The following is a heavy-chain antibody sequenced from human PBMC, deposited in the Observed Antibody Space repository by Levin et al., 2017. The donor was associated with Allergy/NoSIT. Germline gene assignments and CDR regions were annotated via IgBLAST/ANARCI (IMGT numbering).Heavy chain of an antibody. D-gene: IGHD6-13*01. J-gene: IGHJ1*01. V-gene: IGHV3-74*01. CDR2: INSDGSST. CDR3: ARVGPVGTAATGTQYFQH. Sequence: LSLTCAASGFTFSTSWMHWVRQAPGKGLVWVSRINSDGSSTTYADSVKDRFTISRDNAKNTLFLQMNSLRAEDTAVYYCARVGPVGTAATGTQYFQHWGQGTLVTVSS. CDR1: GFTFSTSW.